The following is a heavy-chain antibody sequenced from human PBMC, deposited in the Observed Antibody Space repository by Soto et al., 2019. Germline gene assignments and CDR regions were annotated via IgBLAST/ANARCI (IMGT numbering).Heavy chain of an antibody. CDR2: ISYDGTNK. D-gene: IGHD5-18*01. CDR3: AKEKAIRGYSFLVDY. V-gene: IGHV3-30*18. CDR1: GVTFSSYG. J-gene: IGHJ4*02. Sequence: ESGGGVVQPGRSLRLSCAASGVTFSSYGMHWVRQAPGKGLEWVAVISYDGTNKYYADSVKGRFTISRDDSKNTLYLQMNSLRPEVTAVYYCAKEKAIRGYSFLVDYWGQGTLVTVSS.